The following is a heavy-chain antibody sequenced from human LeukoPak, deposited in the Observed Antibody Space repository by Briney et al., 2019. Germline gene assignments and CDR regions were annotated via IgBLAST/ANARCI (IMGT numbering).Heavy chain of an antibody. J-gene: IGHJ4*02. CDR1: GFTFSSYG. CDR3: ARDLGYSYGPGDY. V-gene: IGHV3-30*03. CDR2: ISYDGSNK. D-gene: IGHD5-18*01. Sequence: GGSLRLSCAASGFTFSSYGMHWVRQAPGKGLEWVAVISYDGSNKYYADSVKGRFTISRDNAKNSLYLQMNSLRAEDTAVYYCARDLGYSYGPGDYWGQGTLVTVSS.